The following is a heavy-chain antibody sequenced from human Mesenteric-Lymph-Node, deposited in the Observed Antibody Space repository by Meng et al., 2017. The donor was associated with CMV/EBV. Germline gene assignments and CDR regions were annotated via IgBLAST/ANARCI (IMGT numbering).Heavy chain of an antibody. CDR3: ARVGWNFDY. J-gene: IGHJ4*02. Sequence: GESLKISCGASGFTFSSSWMSWVRQAPGKGLEWVANIKQDGSEKYYVDSVKGRFTISRDSAKNSLYLQMNSLRAEDTAVYYCARVGWNFDYWGQGTLVTVSS. V-gene: IGHV3-7*01. CDR2: IKQDGSEK. D-gene: IGHD2-15*01. CDR1: GFTFSSSW.